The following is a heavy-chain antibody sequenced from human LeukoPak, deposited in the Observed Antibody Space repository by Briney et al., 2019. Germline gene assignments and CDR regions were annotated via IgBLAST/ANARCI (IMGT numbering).Heavy chain of an antibody. CDR1: GGSISSGNYY. CDR2: IYISGRT. D-gene: IGHD3-22*01. Sequence: PSQTPSLTCTVSGGSISSGNYYWSWIRQPAGKGLEWIGRIYISGRTNYNPSLKSRVTISVDTSKNQFSLKLSSVAAADTAVYYCARAYDRSGYQAMGFDYWGQGTLVTVSS. J-gene: IGHJ4*02. V-gene: IGHV4-61*02. CDR3: ARAYDRSGYQAMGFDY.